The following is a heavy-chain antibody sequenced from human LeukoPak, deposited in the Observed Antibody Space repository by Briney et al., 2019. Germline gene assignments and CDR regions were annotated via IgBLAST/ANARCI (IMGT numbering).Heavy chain of an antibody. V-gene: IGHV3-49*03. CDR1: GFTFGDYA. CDR3: TREKVDIVATGGFFFDI. CDR2: IRSKAYGGTT. Sequence: PGGSLRLSCTASGFTFGDYAMSWFRQAPGKGLEWVSFIRSKAYGGTTEYAASVKGRFTISRDDSKSIAYLQMNSLKTEDTAVYYCTREKVDIVATGGFFFDIWGQGTMVTVSS. D-gene: IGHD5-12*01. J-gene: IGHJ3*02.